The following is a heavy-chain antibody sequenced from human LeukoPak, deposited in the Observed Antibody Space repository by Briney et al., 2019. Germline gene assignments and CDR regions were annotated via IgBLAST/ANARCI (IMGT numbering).Heavy chain of an antibody. Sequence: PGRSLRLSCAASGFTFSSYAMHWVRQAPGKGLEWVAVISYDGSNKHYADSVKGRFTISRDNSKNTLYLQMNSLRAEDTAVYYCAKDGSGSYYNPWDWFDPWGQGTLVTVSS. CDR3: AKDGSGSYYNPWDWFDP. V-gene: IGHV3-30-3*01. CDR2: ISYDGSNK. CDR1: GFTFSSYA. D-gene: IGHD3-10*01. J-gene: IGHJ5*02.